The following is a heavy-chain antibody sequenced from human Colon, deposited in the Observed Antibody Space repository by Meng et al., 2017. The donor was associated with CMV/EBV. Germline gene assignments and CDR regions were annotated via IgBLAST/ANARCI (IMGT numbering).Heavy chain of an antibody. CDR2: IYTGGAT. V-gene: IGHV3-66*02. J-gene: IGHJ4*02. Sequence: SCKATGDTISSYYIHWVRQAPGKGLEWVSVIYTGGATYYADSVKGRFTISRDDSKNTLFLQMNSLRTDDAAMYYCARGTYTFYYFDYWGQGTLVTVSS. CDR3: ARGTYTFYYFDY. CDR1: GDTISSYY. D-gene: IGHD4-11*01.